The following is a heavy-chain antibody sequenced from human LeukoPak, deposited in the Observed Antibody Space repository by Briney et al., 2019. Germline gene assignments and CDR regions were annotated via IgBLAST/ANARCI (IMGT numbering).Heavy chain of an antibody. V-gene: IGHV3-23*01. Sequence: GGSLRLSCAASGFTFSSYGMSWVRQAPGKGLEWVSGISGNGETTYYADSLKGRFTISRDSSKSTMYLQMNSLRVEDTAVYAKFGYFDSTASFQRPTHFDYWGQGTLVTVSS. CDR1: GFTFSSYG. J-gene: IGHJ4*02. CDR3: FGYFDSTASFQRPTHFDY. D-gene: IGHD3-22*01. CDR2: ISGNGETT.